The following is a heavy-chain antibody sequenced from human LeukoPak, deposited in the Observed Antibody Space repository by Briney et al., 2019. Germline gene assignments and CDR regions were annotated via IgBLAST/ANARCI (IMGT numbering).Heavy chain of an antibody. V-gene: IGHV3-21*01. Sequence: GGSLRLSCAASGFTFSSYSMNWVRQAPGKGLEWVSSISSSSSYIYYADSVKGRFTISRDNAKSSLYLQMNSLRAEDTAVYYCAGKRGAGIDYWGQGTLVTVSS. CDR1: GFTFSSYS. J-gene: IGHJ4*02. CDR3: AGKRGAGIDY. CDR2: ISSSSSYI. D-gene: IGHD1-26*01.